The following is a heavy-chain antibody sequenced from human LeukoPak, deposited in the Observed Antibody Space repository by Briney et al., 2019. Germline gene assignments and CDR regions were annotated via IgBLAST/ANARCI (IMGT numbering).Heavy chain of an antibody. V-gene: IGHV3-9*01. CDR1: GFTFDDYA. J-gene: IGHJ3*02. Sequence: GRSLRLSCAASGFTFDDYAMHWVRQAPGKGLEWVSGISWNSGSIGYEDSVKGRFTISRDNAKNTLYLQMNSLRAEDTAAYYCAKGSREWELLDAFDIWGQGTMVTVSS. D-gene: IGHD1-26*01. CDR2: ISWNSGSI. CDR3: AKGSREWELLDAFDI.